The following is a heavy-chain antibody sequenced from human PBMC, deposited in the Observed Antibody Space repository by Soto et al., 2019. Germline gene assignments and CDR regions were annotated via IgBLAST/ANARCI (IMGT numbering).Heavy chain of an antibody. CDR2: ISWNSGSI. CDR3: AKGPRMGIAAAGTVYYYYYGMDV. D-gene: IGHD6-13*01. CDR1: GFTFDDYA. Sequence: GGSLRLSCAASGFTFDDYAMHWVRQAPGKGLEWVSGISWNSGSIGYADSVKGRFTISRDNAKNSLYLQMNSLRAEDTALYFCAKGPRMGIAAAGTVYYYYYGMDVWGQGTTVTVSS. J-gene: IGHJ6*02. V-gene: IGHV3-9*01.